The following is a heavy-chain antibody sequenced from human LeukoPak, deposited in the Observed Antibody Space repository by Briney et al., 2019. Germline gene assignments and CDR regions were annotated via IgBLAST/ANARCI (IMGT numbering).Heavy chain of an antibody. CDR1: GFTFSSYA. D-gene: IGHD3-22*01. J-gene: IGHJ4*02. CDR3: ARTLSLAYYDSSGYDY. Sequence: PGGSLRLSCAASGFTFSSYAVHWVRQAPGKGLEYVSAISSNGGSTYYANSVKGRFTISRDNSKNTLYLQMGSLRAEDMAEYYCARTLSLAYYDSSGYDYWGQGTLVTVSS. CDR2: ISSNGGST. V-gene: IGHV3-64*01.